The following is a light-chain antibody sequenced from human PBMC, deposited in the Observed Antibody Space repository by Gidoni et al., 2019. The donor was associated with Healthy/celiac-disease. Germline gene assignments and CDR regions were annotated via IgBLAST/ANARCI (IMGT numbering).Light chain of an antibody. CDR2: GAS. V-gene: IGKV3-15*01. Sequence: EIVMTQSAATLSVHPGERATPSCRASQSVSSDLAWYQQKPGQAPRLLIYGASSRATGIPARFSGSGSGTEFTLTISRRQSEDFAVYYCHQYNNLPTITFGQGTRVEIK. CDR1: QSVSSD. J-gene: IGKJ5*01. CDR3: HQYNNLPTIT.